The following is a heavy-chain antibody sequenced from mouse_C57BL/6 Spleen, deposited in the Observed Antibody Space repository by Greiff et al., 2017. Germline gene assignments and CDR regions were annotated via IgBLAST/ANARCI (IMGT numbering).Heavy chain of an antibody. CDR1: GFTFSSYA. Sequence: EVMLVESGGGLVKPGGSLKLSCAASGFTFSSYAMSWVRQTPEKRLEWVATISDGGSYTYYPDNVKGRFTISRDNAKNNLYLQMSHLKSEDTAMYYCARDYYGSSYNYFDVWGTGTTVTVSS. CDR2: ISDGGSYT. CDR3: ARDYYGSSYNYFDV. V-gene: IGHV5-4*01. J-gene: IGHJ1*03. D-gene: IGHD1-1*01.